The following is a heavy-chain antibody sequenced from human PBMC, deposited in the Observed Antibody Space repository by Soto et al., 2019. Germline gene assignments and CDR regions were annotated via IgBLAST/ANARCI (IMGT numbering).Heavy chain of an antibody. CDR2: INHSGST. Sequence: SETLSLTCAVYGGSFSGYYWSWIRQPPGKGLEWIGEINHSGSTNYNPSLKSRVTISVDTSKNQFSLKLSSVTAADTAVYYCARGVGPFYPWGQGTLVTVSS. V-gene: IGHV4-34*01. CDR1: GGSFSGYY. J-gene: IGHJ5*02. CDR3: ARGVGPFYP.